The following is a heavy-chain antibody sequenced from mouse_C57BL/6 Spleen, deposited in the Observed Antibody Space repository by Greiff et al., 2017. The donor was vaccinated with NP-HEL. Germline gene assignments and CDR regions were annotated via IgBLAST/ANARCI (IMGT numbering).Heavy chain of an antibody. CDR3: ARAPLRYYAMDY. Sequence: QVQLQQPGAELVRPGTSVKLSCKASGYTFTSYWMHWVKQRPGQGLEWIGVIDPSDSYTNYNQKFKGKATLTVDTSSSTAYMQLSSLTSEDSAVYYCARAPLRYYAMDYWGQGTSVTVSS. D-gene: IGHD1-1*01. V-gene: IGHV1-59*01. J-gene: IGHJ4*01. CDR1: GYTFTSYW. CDR2: IDPSDSYT.